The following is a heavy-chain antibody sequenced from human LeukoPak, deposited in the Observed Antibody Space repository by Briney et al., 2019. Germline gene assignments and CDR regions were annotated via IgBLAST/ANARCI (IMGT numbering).Heavy chain of an antibody. J-gene: IGHJ4*02. Sequence: GGSLRLSCAASGFRFSDYWMHWVRQGPGKGPDWLSRTSKDGSDTFYADAAKGRFTASRDNAKNTVYLQVTNVRPEDTAVYFCARGGYSGSYYRFSWGQGTLVTVAS. CDR3: ARGGYSGSYYRFS. CDR1: GFRFSDYW. CDR2: TSKDGSDT. D-gene: IGHD6-25*01. V-gene: IGHV3-74*01.